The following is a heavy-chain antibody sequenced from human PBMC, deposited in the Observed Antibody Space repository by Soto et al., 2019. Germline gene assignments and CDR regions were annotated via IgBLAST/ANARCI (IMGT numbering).Heavy chain of an antibody. J-gene: IGHJ5*02. D-gene: IGHD2-2*01. V-gene: IGHV1-69*08. CDR2: IIPIRGRA. Sequence: QVQLVQSGAEVKKPGSSVKLSCKASGGPFSSYHISWVRQAPGQGLEWVGRIIPIRGRANNAQHFQGRVTITADTSTNTAYMELSSLTSEDTAVYYCAKVGGTTSSNWFEPWGHGTLVTVSS. CDR1: GGPFSSYH. CDR3: AKVGGTTSSNWFEP.